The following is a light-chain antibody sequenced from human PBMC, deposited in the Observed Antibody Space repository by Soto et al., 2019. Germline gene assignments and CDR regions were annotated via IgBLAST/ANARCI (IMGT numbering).Light chain of an antibody. CDR3: QQYNSYPVT. CDR1: QSISSW. V-gene: IGKV1-5*03. CDR2: KAS. J-gene: IGKJ4*01. Sequence: DIRITQSPATLSASVGDRVTITCRASQSISSWLAWYQQKPGKAPKLLIYKASSLESGVPSRFSGSGSGTEFTLTISSLQPDDFAPYYCQQYNSYPVTFGGGTKVDI.